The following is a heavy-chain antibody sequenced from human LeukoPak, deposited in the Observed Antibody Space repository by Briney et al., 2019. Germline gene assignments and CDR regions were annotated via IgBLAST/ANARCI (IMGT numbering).Heavy chain of an antibody. Sequence: GGSLRLSCAASGFTFSTYVMSWVRQAPGKGLEWVSTISASGIGTYYADSVKGRFTVSRDNSKNTLYLQTNSLRAEDTAVYFCANIRGSGSSYFDSWGQGTLVTVSS. CDR1: GFTFSTYV. J-gene: IGHJ4*02. CDR2: ISASGIGT. CDR3: ANIRGSGSSYFDS. V-gene: IGHV3-23*01. D-gene: IGHD3-10*01.